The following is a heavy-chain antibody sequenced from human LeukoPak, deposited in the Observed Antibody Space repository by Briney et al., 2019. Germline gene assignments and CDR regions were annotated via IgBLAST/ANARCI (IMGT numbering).Heavy chain of an antibody. CDR1: GFTFSSYG. J-gene: IGHJ4*02. CDR2: ISGSGGST. V-gene: IGHV3-23*01. Sequence: GGSLRLSCAASGFTFSSYGMSWVRQAPGKGPEWVSAISGSGGSTYYADSVKGRFTISRDNSKNTLYLQINSLRAEDTAVYYCATPDIAVAGKAFDYWGQGTLVTVSS. CDR3: ATPDIAVAGKAFDY. D-gene: IGHD6-19*01.